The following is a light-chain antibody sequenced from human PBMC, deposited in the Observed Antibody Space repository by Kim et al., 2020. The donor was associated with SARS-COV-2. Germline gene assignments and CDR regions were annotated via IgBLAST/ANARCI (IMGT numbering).Light chain of an antibody. Sequence: DIVMTQSPDSLAVSLGERATINCKSSQSVLSSSNNKNSLAWYQQKPAQPPKLLIYWASTRESGVPDRFSGSGSGTDFTLTITSLQAEDVAVYYCQQYYSAPDTFGQGTKLEI. CDR2: WAS. CDR1: QSVLSSSNNKNS. V-gene: IGKV4-1*01. J-gene: IGKJ2*01. CDR3: QQYYSAPDT.